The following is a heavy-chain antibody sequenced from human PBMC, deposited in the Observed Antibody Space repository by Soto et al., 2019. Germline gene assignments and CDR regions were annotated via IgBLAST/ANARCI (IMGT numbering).Heavy chain of an antibody. Sequence: QVQLVESGGSVVQPGRSLRLSCAASGVTFSSYAMHWVRQAPGKGLEWVAVISYDGSNKYYADSVKGRFTISRDNSKNTMYLQMNSPRAEDTAVYYCARVNYLTAFDYWGQGTLVTVSS. CDR1: GVTFSSYA. CDR2: ISYDGSNK. CDR3: ARVNYLTAFDY. V-gene: IGHV3-30-3*01. D-gene: IGHD1-7*01. J-gene: IGHJ4*02.